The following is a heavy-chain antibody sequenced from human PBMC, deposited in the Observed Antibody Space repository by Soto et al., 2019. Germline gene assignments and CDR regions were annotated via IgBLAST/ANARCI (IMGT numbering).Heavy chain of an antibody. D-gene: IGHD2-15*01. Sequence: SVKVSCKASGFTFTSSAMQWVRQARGQRLEWIGWIVVGSGNTNYAQKFQERVTITRDMSTSTAYMELSSLRSEDTAVYYCAADSPATGYCSGGSCPSYYYYYMDVWGKGTTVTVSS. CDR1: GFTFTSSA. CDR3: AADSPATGYCSGGSCPSYYYYYMDV. V-gene: IGHV1-58*02. J-gene: IGHJ6*03. CDR2: IVVGSGNT.